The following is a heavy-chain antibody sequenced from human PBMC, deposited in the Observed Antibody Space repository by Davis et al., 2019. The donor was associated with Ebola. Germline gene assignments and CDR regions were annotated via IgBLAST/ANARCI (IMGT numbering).Heavy chain of an antibody. CDR1: GGSISSSNW. Sequence: PSETLSLTCAVSGGSISSSNWWRWVRQPPGKGLEWIGYIYYSGSTNYNPSLKSRVTISVDTSKNQFSLKLSSVTAADTAVYYCATNLYGSGSYSPQLFDYWGQGTLVTVSS. CDR2: IYYSGST. V-gene: IGHV4-4*02. D-gene: IGHD3-10*01. CDR3: ATNLYGSGSYSPQLFDY. J-gene: IGHJ4*02.